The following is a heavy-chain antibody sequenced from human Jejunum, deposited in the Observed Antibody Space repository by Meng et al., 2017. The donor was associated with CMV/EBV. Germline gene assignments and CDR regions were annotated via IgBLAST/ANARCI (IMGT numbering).Heavy chain of an antibody. J-gene: IGHJ4*02. Sequence: SGVTFSSYEMNWVRQIPGKGLEWISYISASTTVMYYADSVKGRFTISRDNVKNSLYLLMESLRADDTAIYYCVRGGSSGTLKYFDYWGQGALVTVSS. CDR2: ISASTTVM. CDR3: VRGGSSGTLKYFDY. CDR1: GVTFSSYE. V-gene: IGHV3-48*03. D-gene: IGHD3-3*01.